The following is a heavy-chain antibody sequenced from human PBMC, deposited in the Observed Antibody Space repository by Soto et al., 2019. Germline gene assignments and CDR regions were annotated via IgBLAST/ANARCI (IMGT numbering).Heavy chain of an antibody. V-gene: IGHV4-31*03. J-gene: IGHJ4*02. CDR2: IYYSGST. Sequence: SETLSLTCTVSVASISSGGYYWSWIRQHPGEGLEWIGYIYYSGSTSYNPSLKSRVTISVDTSKNQFSLELSSLRPEDTAVYYCAADVGGYIYGLARHWGPGTLVTVSS. CDR3: AADVGGYIYGLARH. D-gene: IGHD4-17*01. CDR1: VASISSGGYY.